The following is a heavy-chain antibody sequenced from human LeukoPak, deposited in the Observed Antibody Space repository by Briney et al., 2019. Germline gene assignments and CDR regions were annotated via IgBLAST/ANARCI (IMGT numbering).Heavy chain of an antibody. CDR2: IYYSGST. CDR3: AIGKYCSSTSCYEGRFDY. D-gene: IGHD2-2*01. Sequence: PSETLSLTCTVSGGSISSSSYYWGWIRQPPGKGLEWIGSIYYSGSTYYNPSLKSRVTISVDTSKNQFSLKLSSVTAADTAVYYCAIGKYCSSTSCYEGRFDYWGQGTLVTVSS. CDR1: GGSISSSSYY. V-gene: IGHV4-39*01. J-gene: IGHJ4*02.